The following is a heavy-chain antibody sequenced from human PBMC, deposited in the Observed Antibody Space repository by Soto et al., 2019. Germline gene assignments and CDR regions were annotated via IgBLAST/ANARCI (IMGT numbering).Heavy chain of an antibody. Sequence: SETLSLTCTVSGGSISSGGYYWSWIRQHPGKGLEWIGYIYYSGSTYYNPSLKSRVTISVDTSKNQFSLKLSSVTAADTAVYYCAREAHYDSFHGMDVWGQGTTVTVSS. CDR2: IYYSGST. J-gene: IGHJ6*02. CDR3: AREAHYDSFHGMDV. D-gene: IGHD3-3*01. V-gene: IGHV4-31*03. CDR1: GGSISSGGYY.